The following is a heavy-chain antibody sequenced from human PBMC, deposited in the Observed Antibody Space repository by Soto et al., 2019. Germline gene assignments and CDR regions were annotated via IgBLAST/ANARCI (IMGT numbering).Heavy chain of an antibody. J-gene: IGHJ4*02. Sequence: EVQLLDSGGGLVQPGGSLRLSCAASGFTFSSYAMSWVRQAPGKGLEWVSGISGSGGGTYYADSVKGRLTISRDNSKKTLYLQMNSLRAEDTAVYYCAKDGYSYRYPSYFDYWGQGTLVTVSS. V-gene: IGHV3-23*01. D-gene: IGHD5-18*01. CDR1: GFTFSSYA. CDR3: AKDGYSYRYPSYFDY. CDR2: ISGSGGGT.